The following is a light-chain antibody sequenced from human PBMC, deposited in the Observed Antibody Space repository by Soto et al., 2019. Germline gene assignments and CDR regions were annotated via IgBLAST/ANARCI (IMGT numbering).Light chain of an antibody. CDR1: ISDVWNYNL. V-gene: IGLV2-23*01. J-gene: IGLJ1*01. Sequence: QSVMSQPSSVSGSPGQSITISCTGSISDVWNYNLVSWYQQHPGKAPKLIIYEDTKWPSGVSNRSSGSQSGTTAYLTISGRQAQAEADYYCWSYAVGRTYVFGTWTKVTVL. CDR3: WSYAVGRTYV. CDR2: EDT.